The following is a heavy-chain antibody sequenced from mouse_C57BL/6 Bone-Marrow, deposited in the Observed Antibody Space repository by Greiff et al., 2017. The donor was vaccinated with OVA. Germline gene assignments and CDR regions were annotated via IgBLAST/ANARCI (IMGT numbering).Heavy chain of an antibody. J-gene: IGHJ1*03. CDR1: GYTFTSYW. CDR2: IDPSDSYT. V-gene: IGHV1-50*01. Sequence: QVQLQQPGAELVKPGASVKLSCKASGYTFTSYWMQWVKQRPGQGLEWIGEIDPSDSYTNYNQKFKGKATLTVDTSSSTAYMQLSSLTSEDSAVYYCARYKDYDGYEYFDVCGTGTTVTVSS. D-gene: IGHD2-3*01. CDR3: ARYKDYDGYEYFDV.